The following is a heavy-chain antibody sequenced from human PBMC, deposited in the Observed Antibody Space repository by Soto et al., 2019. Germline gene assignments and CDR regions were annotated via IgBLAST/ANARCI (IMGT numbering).Heavy chain of an antibody. D-gene: IGHD2-2*01. V-gene: IGHV3-7*01. J-gene: IGHJ6*03. CDR2: IKQDGSEK. Sequence: GGSLRLSCAASGFTFSSYWMSWVRQAPGKGLEWVANIKQDGSEKYYVDSVKGRFTISRDNAKNSLYLQMNSLRAEDTAVYYCARDPSSLVLDIVVVPAAPTTGDYMDVWGKGTTVTVSS. CDR1: GFTFSSYW. CDR3: ARDPSSLVLDIVVVPAAPTTGDYMDV.